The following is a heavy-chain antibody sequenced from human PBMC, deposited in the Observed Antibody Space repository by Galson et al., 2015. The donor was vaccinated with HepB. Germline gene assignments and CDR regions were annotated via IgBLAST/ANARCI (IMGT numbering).Heavy chain of an antibody. Sequence: SLRLSCAASGFTFSNSAMHWVRQPPGKGLEWVAFISHDGSSQYYADSVKGRFTISRDNSKNTMYLQMSSLRDEDTAMYYCAKDSSGSGYFPLWGQGTLVTVSS. D-gene: IGHD3-3*01. V-gene: IGHV3-30*18. CDR1: GFTFSNSA. CDR3: AKDSSGSGYFPL. J-gene: IGHJ4*02. CDR2: ISHDGSSQ.